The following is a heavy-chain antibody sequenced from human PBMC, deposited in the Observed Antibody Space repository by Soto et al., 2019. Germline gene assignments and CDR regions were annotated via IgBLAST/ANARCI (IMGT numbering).Heavy chain of an antibody. CDR1: GYTFTSYT. V-gene: IGHV1-3*01. Sequence: QVQLVQSGAEVKKPGASVKVSCKASGYTFTSYTMHWVRQAPGQRLEWMGWINAGNGNTKYSQKFQGRVTITRDTSASTAYMELSSLRSEDTAVYYCARERYGSGSYYFDYWGQGTLVTVSS. D-gene: IGHD3-10*01. CDR3: ARERYGSGSYYFDY. CDR2: INAGNGNT. J-gene: IGHJ4*02.